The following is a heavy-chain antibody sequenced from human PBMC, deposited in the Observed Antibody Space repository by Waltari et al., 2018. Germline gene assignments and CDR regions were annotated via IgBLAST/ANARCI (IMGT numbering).Heavy chain of an antibody. CDR3: ARAEGVAAGGKAYNYFDS. D-gene: IGHD6-13*01. CDR2: INHRGSA. J-gene: IGHJ5*01. Sequence: QVQLQESGPRLVKPSETLSLICSVSGHSITSDYYWAWLRQSPEKGLEWIGTINHRGSASYSPSLKSGVTLSVYTSKNHFYLGVTSLTAADTAMYFCARAEGVAAGGKAYNYFDSWGQGTLVTVSS. CDR1: GHSITSDYY. V-gene: IGHV4-38-2*02.